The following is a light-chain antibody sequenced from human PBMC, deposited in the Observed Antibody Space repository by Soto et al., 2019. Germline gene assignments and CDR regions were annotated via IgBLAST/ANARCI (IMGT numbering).Light chain of an antibody. CDR1: QTIITS. Sequence: DIQMTQSPSTLSASVGDRVTITCRATQTIITSLAWYQQIPGKAPKLLIYKASTLKSGVPSRFSGSGSGTEFTLTISSLQPDDFATYYCQHYNSYSEAFGQGTKVDIK. CDR2: KAS. J-gene: IGKJ1*01. V-gene: IGKV1-5*03. CDR3: QHYNSYSEA.